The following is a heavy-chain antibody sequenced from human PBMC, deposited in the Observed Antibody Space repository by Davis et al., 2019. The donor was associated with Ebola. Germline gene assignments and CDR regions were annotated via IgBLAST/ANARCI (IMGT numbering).Heavy chain of an antibody. CDR1: GGSISSSY. V-gene: IGHV4-39*07. D-gene: IGHD3-10*01. CDR3: ARLYYGSGSYYNWFDP. CDR2: IYYSGST. J-gene: IGHJ5*02. Sequence: SETLSLTCTVSGGSISSSYWGWIRQPPGKGLEWIGTIYYSGSTYYNPSLKSRVTISVDTSKNQVSLKLSSVTAADTAVYYCARLYYGSGSYYNWFDPWGQGTLVTVSS.